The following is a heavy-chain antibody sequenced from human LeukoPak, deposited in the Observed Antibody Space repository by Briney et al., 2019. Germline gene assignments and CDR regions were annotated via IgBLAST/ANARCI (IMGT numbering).Heavy chain of an antibody. Sequence: PGGSLRLSCAASGFTFSSYEMNWVRRAPGKGLEWVSYISSSGSTIYYADSVKGRFTISRDNAKNSLYLQMNSLRAEDTAVYYCARAAAAGTGYYGMDVWGQGTTVTVSS. D-gene: IGHD6-13*01. CDR1: GFTFSSYE. V-gene: IGHV3-48*03. CDR2: ISSSGSTI. J-gene: IGHJ6*02. CDR3: ARAAAAGTGYYGMDV.